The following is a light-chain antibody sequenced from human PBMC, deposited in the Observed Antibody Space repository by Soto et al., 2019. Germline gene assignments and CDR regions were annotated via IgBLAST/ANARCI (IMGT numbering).Light chain of an antibody. Sequence: SYELTQPPSVSVAPGQTAKITCGGDKIGSKIVHWYKQRPGQAPGAVVFDATDRASGIPDRISASRSGDTATLTISRVDAGDEAEYYCQVWASTAEFFVFGSGTKVTVL. CDR2: DAT. J-gene: IGLJ1*01. CDR3: QVWASTAEFFV. V-gene: IGLV3-21*02. CDR1: KIGSKI.